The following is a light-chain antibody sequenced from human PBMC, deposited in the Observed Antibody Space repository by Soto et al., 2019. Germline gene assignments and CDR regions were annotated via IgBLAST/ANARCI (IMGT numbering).Light chain of an antibody. Sequence: QSALTQPPSASGSPGQSVTISCTGTSSDVGGYNFVSWYQQHPGKAPKLMIFEVNKRPSGVPDRFSGSKSGNTASLTVSGLQAEDEADYYCRSYAGNKIYYVFGTGTKLTVL. CDR2: EVN. V-gene: IGLV2-8*01. CDR3: RSYAGNKIYYV. CDR1: SSDVGGYNF. J-gene: IGLJ1*01.